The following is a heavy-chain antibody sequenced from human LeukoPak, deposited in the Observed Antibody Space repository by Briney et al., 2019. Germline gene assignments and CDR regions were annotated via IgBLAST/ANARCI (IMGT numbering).Heavy chain of an antibody. CDR2: ISTYNSNT. Sequence: ASVNVSCKASGHTPTSYDIGWVRQAPGQGLEWMGWISTYNSNTNQTDKIQGRITMTTDTSTSTAYMELRSLRSDDAAVYYCARGAAGSYDYWGQGTLVTVSS. CDR1: GHTPTSYD. CDR3: ARGAAGSYDY. J-gene: IGHJ4*02. D-gene: IGHD6-13*01. V-gene: IGHV1-18*01.